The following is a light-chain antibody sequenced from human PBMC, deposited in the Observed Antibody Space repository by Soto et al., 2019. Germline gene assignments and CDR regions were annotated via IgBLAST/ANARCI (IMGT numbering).Light chain of an antibody. Sequence: QSVLTQPPSVSGAPGQRVTISCTGSSSNIGAGYDVHWYQQLPGTAPKLLIYGNSNRPSGVPDRFSGSKSGTSASLAITGLQAEDEADYYCQSCDSSLRGVFGTGTKVTVL. J-gene: IGLJ1*01. V-gene: IGLV1-40*01. CDR3: QSCDSSLRGV. CDR1: SSNIGAGYD. CDR2: GNS.